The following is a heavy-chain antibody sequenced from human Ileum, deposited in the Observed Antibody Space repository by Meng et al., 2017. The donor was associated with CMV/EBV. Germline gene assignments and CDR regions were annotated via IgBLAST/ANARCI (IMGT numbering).Heavy chain of an antibody. CDR1: GFTFSSYG. V-gene: IGHV3-30*02. D-gene: IGHD3-10*01. CDR2: TRYDGNDK. Sequence: GESLKISCAASGFTFSSYGIHWVRQAPGKGLEWVALTRYDGNDKYYADSVKGRFIISRDNSKNRAYLQMNSLRAEDTAVYYCAKGRRALYGYFGMDVWGQGTTVTVSS. J-gene: IGHJ6*02. CDR3: AKGRRALYGYFGMDV.